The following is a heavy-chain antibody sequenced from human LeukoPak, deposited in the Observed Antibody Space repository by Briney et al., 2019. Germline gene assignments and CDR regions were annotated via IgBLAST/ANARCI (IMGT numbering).Heavy chain of an antibody. CDR3: ARVWQQLEYYFDY. Sequence: GGSLRLSCAVSGFTFSDYYMSWIRQAPGKGLEWVSYISSSSSYINYADSVKGRFTISRDNAKNSLYLQMDSLRAEDTAVYYCARVWQQLEYYFDYWGQGTLVTVSS. V-gene: IGHV3-11*06. D-gene: IGHD6-13*01. J-gene: IGHJ4*02. CDR1: GFTFSDYY. CDR2: ISSSSSYI.